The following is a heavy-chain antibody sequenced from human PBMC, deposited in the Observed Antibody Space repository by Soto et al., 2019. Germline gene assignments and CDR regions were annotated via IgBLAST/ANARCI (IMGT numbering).Heavy chain of an antibody. CDR1: GGSISSGGYS. CDR2: IYHSGST. Sequence: SETLSLTCAVSGGSISSGGYSWSWIRQPPGKGLEWIGYIYHSGSTYYNPSLKSRVTISVDRSKNQFSLKLSSVTAADTAVYYCARGAGSGSDYYYYYGMDVWGQGTTVTVSS. V-gene: IGHV4-30-2*01. J-gene: IGHJ6*02. CDR3: ARGAGSGSDYYYYYGMDV. D-gene: IGHD3-10*01.